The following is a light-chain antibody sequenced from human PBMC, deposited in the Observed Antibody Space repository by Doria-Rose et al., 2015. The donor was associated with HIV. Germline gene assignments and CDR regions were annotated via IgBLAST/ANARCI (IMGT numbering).Light chain of an antibody. Sequence: DIRVTQSPESLGMSLDERATLNCKSNQSLLYTSKNYLAWYQQKPGQPPKLLIYWASTRQSGVPARFSGSGSGTDFTPTISSLEAEDVAVYYCQQYYDTPSFGPGTTVDIK. CDR2: WAS. J-gene: IGKJ3*01. V-gene: IGKV4-1*01. CDR1: QSLLYTSKNY. CDR3: QQYYDTPS.